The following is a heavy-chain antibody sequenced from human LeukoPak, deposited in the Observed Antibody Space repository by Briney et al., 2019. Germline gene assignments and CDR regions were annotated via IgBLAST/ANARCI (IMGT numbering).Heavy chain of an antibody. J-gene: IGHJ6*03. CDR3: ARDLSFSRDCNSVGCYRYYYMDV. CDR2: IRGDGSRL. D-gene: IGHD2/OR15-2a*01. CDR1: GFSISGFW. V-gene: IGHV3-7*01. Sequence: GGSLRLSCVASGFSISGFWMTWVRQAPGKGLEWVANIRGDGSRLYYVDSVKGRFTISRDNAKNSLYLQMSDLRAEDTSVYYCARDLSFSRDCNSVGCYRYYYMDVWGKGTTVTVSS.